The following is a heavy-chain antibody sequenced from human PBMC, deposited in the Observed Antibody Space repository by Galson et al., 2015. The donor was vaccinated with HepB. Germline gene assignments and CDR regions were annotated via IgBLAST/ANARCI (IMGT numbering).Heavy chain of an antibody. J-gene: IGHJ4*02. Sequence: SLRLSCAASGFTFSDYCMSWIRQAPGKGLEWLSYISSSTIYTNYADSVKGRFTVSRDNVKNSISLQMNRLSVEDTAIYYCARVADADYGDHSHFDSWGQGTLVTVSS. D-gene: IGHD4-17*01. V-gene: IGHV3-11*06. CDR1: GFTFSDYC. CDR2: ISSSTIYT. CDR3: ARVADADYGDHSHFDS.